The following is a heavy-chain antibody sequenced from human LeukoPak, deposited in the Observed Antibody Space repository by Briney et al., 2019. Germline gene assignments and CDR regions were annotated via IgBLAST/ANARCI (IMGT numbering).Heavy chain of an antibody. V-gene: IGHV4-30-2*01. Sequence: PSETLSLTCAVSGGSISSGGYSWSWIRQPPGKGLEWIGYIYHSGSTYYNPSLKSRVTISVDRSKNQFSLKLSSVTAADTAVYYCARGSTVRYCSSTSCYTNWFDHWGQGTLVTVSS. J-gene: IGHJ5*02. CDR2: IYHSGST. CDR3: ARGSTVRYCSSTSCYTNWFDH. CDR1: GGSISSGGYS. D-gene: IGHD2-2*02.